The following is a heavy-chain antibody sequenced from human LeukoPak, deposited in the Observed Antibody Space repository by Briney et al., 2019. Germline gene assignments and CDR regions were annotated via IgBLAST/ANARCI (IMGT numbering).Heavy chain of an antibody. CDR3: AREPGTTYYFDY. V-gene: IGHV1-2*02. D-gene: IGHD1-1*01. CDR1: GYTLTELS. Sequence: ASVKVSCKVSGYTLTELSMHWVRQAPGQGLEWMGWINPNSGGTNYAQKFQGRVTMTRDTSISTAYMELSRLRSDDTAVYYCAREPGTTYYFDYWGQGTLVTVSS. CDR2: INPNSGGT. J-gene: IGHJ4*02.